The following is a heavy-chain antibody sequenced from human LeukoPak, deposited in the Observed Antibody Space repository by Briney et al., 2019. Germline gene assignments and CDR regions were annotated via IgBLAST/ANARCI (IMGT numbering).Heavy chain of an antibody. V-gene: IGHV4-38-2*02. D-gene: IGHD6-19*01. CDR2: IYHSGST. J-gene: IGHJ4*02. Sequence: SETLSLTCSVSGYSISRGNYWGWIRQSPGKGLEWIGTIYHSGSTYYNPSLKSRVTISVATSKNQFSLRLSSVTAADTAVYHCARWGSGWYFDYWGQGTLVTVSS. CDR1: GYSISRGNY. CDR3: ARWGSGWYFDY.